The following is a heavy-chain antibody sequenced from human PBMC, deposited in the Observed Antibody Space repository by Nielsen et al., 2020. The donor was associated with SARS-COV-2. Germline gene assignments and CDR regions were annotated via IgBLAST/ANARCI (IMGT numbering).Heavy chain of an antibody. Sequence: SETLSLTCTVSGGSVSSGSYYWSWIRQPPGKGLEWIGYIYYSESTNYNPSLKSRVTISVDTSKNQFSLKLSSVTAADTAVYYCARSPRYYGSGSYLDYWGQGTLVTVSS. J-gene: IGHJ4*02. CDR2: IYYSEST. D-gene: IGHD3-10*01. CDR3: ARSPRYYGSGSYLDY. CDR1: GGSVSSGSYY. V-gene: IGHV4-61*01.